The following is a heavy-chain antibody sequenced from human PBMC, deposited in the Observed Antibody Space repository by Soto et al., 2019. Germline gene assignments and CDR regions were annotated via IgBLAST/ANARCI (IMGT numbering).Heavy chain of an antibody. V-gene: IGHV2-5*02. J-gene: IGHJ4*02. CDR1: GFSLSTSGVG. CDR2: IYWDDDK. Sequence: QITLKESGPTLVKPTQTLTLTCTFSGFSLSTSGVGVGWIRQPPGKALEWLALIYWDDDKRSSPSLKSRPTITKVTSKNQVVLTMTNIDPVDTATYYCAHRPSYCSGGSCYSGFGYWGQGTLVTVSS. D-gene: IGHD2-15*01. CDR3: AHRPSYCSGGSCYSGFGY.